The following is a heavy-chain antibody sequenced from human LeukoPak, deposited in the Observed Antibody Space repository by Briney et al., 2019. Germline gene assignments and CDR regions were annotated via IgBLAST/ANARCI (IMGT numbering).Heavy chain of an antibody. D-gene: IGHD1-1*01. J-gene: IGHJ3*02. CDR1: GGSISSSRYY. CDR2: IYYSGST. V-gene: IGHV4-39*02. Sequence: SETLSLTCTVSGGSISSSRYYWGWIRQPPGKGLEWIGSIYYSGSTYYNPSLKSRVTISVDTSKNHFSLKLNSVTAADTAVYYCSSYNWNDEFAFDIWGQGTMVTVSS. CDR3: SSYNWNDEFAFDI.